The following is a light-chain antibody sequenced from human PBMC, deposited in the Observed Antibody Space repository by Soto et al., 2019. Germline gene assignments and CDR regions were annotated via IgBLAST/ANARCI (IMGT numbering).Light chain of an antibody. V-gene: IGLV2-14*01. J-gene: IGLJ1*01. CDR1: SSDGVGYNY. CDR3: SSYTSSSTPPYV. Sequence: QSVLAQPASVSGSPGQSITISCTGTSSDGVGYNYVSWYQQHPGKAPKLMIYDVSNRPSGVSNRFSGSKSGNTASLTISGLQAEDEADYYCSSYTSSSTPPYVFGTGTKVTVL. CDR2: DVS.